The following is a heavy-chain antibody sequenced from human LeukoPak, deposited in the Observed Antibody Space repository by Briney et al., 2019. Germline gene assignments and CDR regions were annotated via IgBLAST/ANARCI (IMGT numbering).Heavy chain of an antibody. CDR1: GGSISSYY. V-gene: IGHV4-4*09. CDR2: IYTSGST. D-gene: IGHD3-22*01. CDR3: ASINSRGYYADAFDI. Sequence: SETLSLTCTVSGGSISSYYWSWIRQPPGKGLEWIGYIYTSGSTNYNPSLKSRVTISVDTSKNQFSLKLSSVTAADTAVYYCASINSRGYYADAFDIWGQGTMVTVSS. J-gene: IGHJ3*02.